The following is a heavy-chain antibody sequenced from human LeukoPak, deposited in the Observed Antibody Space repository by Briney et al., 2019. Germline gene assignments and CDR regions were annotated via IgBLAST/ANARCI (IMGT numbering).Heavy chain of an antibody. CDR2: TSYSRTT. V-gene: IGHV4-59*08. D-gene: IGHD6-19*01. CDR3: AKLGHSDGWYLGAFDI. J-gene: IGHJ3*02. CDR1: GGSITGHY. Sequence: SETLSLTCAVSGGSITGHYWNWIRQTPGMRLEWIGYTSYSRTTIYNSYFKGRATMSIDTSKNQLYLNMTSVTATDTAVYYCAKLGHSDGWYLGAFDIWGQGTTVIVSS.